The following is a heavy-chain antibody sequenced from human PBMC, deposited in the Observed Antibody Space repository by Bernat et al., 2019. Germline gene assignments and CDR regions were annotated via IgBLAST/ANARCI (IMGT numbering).Heavy chain of an antibody. J-gene: IGHJ3*02. CDR1: GYTLTELS. CDR2: FDPEDGET. D-gene: IGHD6-6*01. CDR3: ATPSGYSSSWTDAFDI. V-gene: IGHV1-24*01. Sequence: QVQLVQSGAEVKKPGASVKVSCKVSGYTLTELSMHWVRQAPGKGLEWMGGFDPEDGETIYAQKFQSSVTMTEDTSTDTAYMELSSLRSEDTAVYYCATPSGYSSSWTDAFDIWGQGTMVTVSS.